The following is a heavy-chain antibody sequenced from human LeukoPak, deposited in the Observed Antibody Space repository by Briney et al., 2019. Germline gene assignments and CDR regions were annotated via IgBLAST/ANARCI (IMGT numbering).Heavy chain of an antibody. CDR3: AAYCSSTSCYFVDY. CDR2: IYYSGST. J-gene: IGHJ4*02. CDR1: GGSISSGGYS. V-gene: IGHV4-30-2*05. Sequence: SQTLSLTCAVSGGSISSGGYSWSWIRQPPGKGLEWIGYIYYSGSTYYNPSLKSRVTISVDTSKNQFSLKLSSVTAADTAVYYCAAYCSSTSCYFVDYWGQGTLVTVSS. D-gene: IGHD2-2*01.